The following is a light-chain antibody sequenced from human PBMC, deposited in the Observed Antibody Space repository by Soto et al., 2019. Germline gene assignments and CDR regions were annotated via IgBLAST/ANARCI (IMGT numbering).Light chain of an antibody. CDR3: QQYNSYPWT. J-gene: IGKJ1*01. Sequence: DIQMTQSPSTLSASVGDRVTISCRASQTISSWLAWYQQKPGKAPILLIYDASNLESGVPSRFSGSGSGTEFTLTISSLQTEDFATYYCQQYNSYPWTFGQGTKVDIK. V-gene: IGKV1-5*01. CDR1: QTISSW. CDR2: DAS.